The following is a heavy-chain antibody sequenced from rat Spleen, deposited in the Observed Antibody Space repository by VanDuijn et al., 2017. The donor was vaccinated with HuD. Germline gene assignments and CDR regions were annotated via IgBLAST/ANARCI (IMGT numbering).Heavy chain of an antibody. J-gene: IGHJ3*01. Sequence: EVQLVESGGGLVQPGRSLKLSCTASGLSFSNYYMAWVRQAPKKGLEWVATISPSGGTTYYRDSVKGRFTVSRDNAESTLNLQMDSLRAEDTATYYCARRGSGYRLNWFAYWGQGTLVTVSS. CDR3: ARRGSGYRLNWFAY. CDR1: GLSFSNYY. D-gene: IGHD4-3*01. V-gene: IGHV5-25*01. CDR2: ISPSGGTT.